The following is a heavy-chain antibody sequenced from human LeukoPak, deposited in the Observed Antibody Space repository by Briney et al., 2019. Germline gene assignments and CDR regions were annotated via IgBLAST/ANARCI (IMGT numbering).Heavy chain of an antibody. CDR1: GGSISSYY. CDR2: IYSSGST. D-gene: IGHD2/OR15-2a*01. CDR3: AEADSNSSGYFYRFHWFDP. J-gene: IGHJ5*02. Sequence: SETLSLTCTVSGGSISSYYWNWVRQPPGKGLEWIGNIYSSGSTDYNPSLKSRVTISLDTSKFQFSLRLNSVTAADTAVYYCAEADSNSSGYFYRFHWFDPWGQGTLVTVSS. V-gene: IGHV4-59*01.